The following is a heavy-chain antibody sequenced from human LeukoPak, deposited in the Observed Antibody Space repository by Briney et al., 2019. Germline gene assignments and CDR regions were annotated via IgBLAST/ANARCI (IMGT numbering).Heavy chain of an antibody. CDR2: INSDGSST. J-gene: IGHJ1*01. CDR3: ARAYYYDSSGYYPSEYFQH. V-gene: IGHV3-74*01. Sequence: GGSLRLSCAASGFTFSRYWMHWVRQAPGKGLVWVSRINSDGSSTSYADSVKGRLTISRDNAKNTLYLQMNSLRAEDTAVYYCARAYYYDSSGYYPSEYFQHWGQGTLVTVSS. D-gene: IGHD3-22*01. CDR1: GFTFSRYW.